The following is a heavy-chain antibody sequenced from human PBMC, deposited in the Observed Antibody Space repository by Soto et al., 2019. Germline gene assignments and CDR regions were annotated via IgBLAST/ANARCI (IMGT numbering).Heavy chain of an antibody. D-gene: IGHD6-13*01. V-gene: IGHV3-15*01. J-gene: IGHJ5*02. CDR3: TPEAAAPYNWFDP. CDR1: GFTFSNAW. CDR2: IKTKTDGGTT. Sequence: EVQLVESGGGLVKPGGSLRLSCAASGFTFSNAWMSWVRQAPGKGLEWVGRIKTKTDGGTTDYAAPVQGRFTISRDQSKNPLHLQMNSLKPEASAVYYCTPEAAAPYNWFDPWGQGTLVTVSS.